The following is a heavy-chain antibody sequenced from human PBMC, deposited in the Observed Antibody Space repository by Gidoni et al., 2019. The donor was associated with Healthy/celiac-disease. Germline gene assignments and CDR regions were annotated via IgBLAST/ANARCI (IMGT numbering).Heavy chain of an antibody. CDR2: IYWNDDK. CDR3: AHAGYGDYSWGSYRYTGKWVNWFDP. V-gene: IGHV2-5*01. CDR1: GFSLSTSGVG. Sequence: QITLKESGPKLVKPTQTLTLTCTFSGFSLSTSGVGVGWIRQPPGKALAWLALIYWNDDKRYSPSLKSRLTITKDTSKNQVVLTMTNMDPVDTATYYCAHAGYGDYSWGSYRYTGKWVNWFDPWGQGTLVTVSS. J-gene: IGHJ5*02. D-gene: IGHD3-16*02.